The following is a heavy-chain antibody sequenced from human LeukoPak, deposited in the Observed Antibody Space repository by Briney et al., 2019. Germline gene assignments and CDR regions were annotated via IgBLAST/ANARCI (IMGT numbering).Heavy chain of an antibody. J-gene: IGHJ4*02. CDR2: INPSGDST. D-gene: IGHD2-21*02. Sequence: GASVKVSCKASGYTFTSYGISWVRQAPGQGLEWMGIINPSGDSTSYAQKLQGRVVMTRDTSTSTVYMELSSLRSEDTAVYYCVREAFPLQADATRFLGYCGGDCSPFDYWGQGTLVTVSS. CDR3: VREAFPLQADATRFLGYCGGDCSPFDY. V-gene: IGHV1-46*01. CDR1: GYTFTSYG.